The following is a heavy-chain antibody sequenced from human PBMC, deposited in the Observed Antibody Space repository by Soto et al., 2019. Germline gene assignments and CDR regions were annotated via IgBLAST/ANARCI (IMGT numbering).Heavy chain of an antibody. CDR2: ISISSRTI. J-gene: IGHJ5*02. D-gene: IGHD6-13*01. V-gene: IGHV3-48*02. CDR3: ARDNGIAGSFDP. Sequence: EMQLVESGGGLVQPGGSLRLSCAASGFTFRSYSMNWVRQAPGKGLEWVSYISISSRTIYYADSVKGRFTISRDEAKNSLYLQMNSLRDEDTSVYYCARDNGIAGSFDPWGQGTLVTVSS. CDR1: GFTFRSYS.